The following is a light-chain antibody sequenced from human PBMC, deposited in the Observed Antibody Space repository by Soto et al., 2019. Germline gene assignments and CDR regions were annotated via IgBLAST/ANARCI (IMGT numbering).Light chain of an antibody. Sequence: EIVLTQSPGTLSLSPGERATLSCRASHTISSSYLAWYQQKPGQAPRLLMYGISRRATGIPDRFSGSGSGTDFTLTITRLEPEDFAVYYCQQCGSSSTFGQGTRLEIK. V-gene: IGKV3-20*01. CDR1: HTISSSY. J-gene: IGKJ5*01. CDR3: QQCGSSST. CDR2: GIS.